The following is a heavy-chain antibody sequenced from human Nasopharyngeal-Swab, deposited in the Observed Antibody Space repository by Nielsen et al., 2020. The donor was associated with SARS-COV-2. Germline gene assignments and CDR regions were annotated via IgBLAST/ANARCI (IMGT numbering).Heavy chain of an antibody. D-gene: IGHD6-13*01. V-gene: IGHV2-26*01. CDR2: IFSNDEK. CDR3: ARTLLAAGGYYYYGVDV. J-gene: IGHJ6*02. Sequence: WIRQPPGKALEWLAHIFSNDEKSYSTSLKSRLTISKDTSKSQVVLTMTNMDPVDTATYSCARTLLAAGGYYYYGVDVWGQGTTVTVSS.